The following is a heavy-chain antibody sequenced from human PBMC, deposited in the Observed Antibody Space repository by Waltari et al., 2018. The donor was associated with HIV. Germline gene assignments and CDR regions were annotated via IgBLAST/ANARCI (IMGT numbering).Heavy chain of an antibody. CDR3: ARLTGYTSSWSFDY. D-gene: IGHD6-13*01. Sequence: EVQLLESGGGLVQPGGSLRLSCAASGFTFSSYAMSWVRQAPGKGLEWVSASSGSGGSTYYADSVKGRFTISRDNSKNTLYLQMNSLRAEDTAVYYCARLTGYTSSWSFDYWGQGTPVTVSS. J-gene: IGHJ4*02. CDR2: SSGSGGST. CDR1: GFTFSSYA. V-gene: IGHV3-23*01.